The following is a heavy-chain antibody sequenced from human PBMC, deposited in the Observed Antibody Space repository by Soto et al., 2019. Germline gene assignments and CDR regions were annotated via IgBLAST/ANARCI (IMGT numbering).Heavy chain of an antibody. V-gene: IGHV1-18*01. CDR3: ARENVLSYVDTAMVDYFDY. J-gene: IGHJ4*02. Sequence: QVQLVQSGAEVKKPGASVKVSCKASGYTFNTYSISWVRQAPGQGLEWMGWISGYNGDTHYAQKFQGRGTMTTDTSTSTAYMELRSLRSDDKAMYYCARENVLSYVDTAMVDYFDYWGQGTLVTVSS. CDR2: ISGYNGDT. D-gene: IGHD5-18*01. CDR1: GYTFNTYS.